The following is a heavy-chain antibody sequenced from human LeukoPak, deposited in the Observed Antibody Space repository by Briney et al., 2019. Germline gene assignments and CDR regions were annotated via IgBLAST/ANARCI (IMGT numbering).Heavy chain of an antibody. CDR1: GGSISSGGYY. CDR2: IYHSGST. D-gene: IGHD4-17*01. Sequence: SETLSLTCTVSGGSISSGGYYWSWVRQPPGKGLEWIGYIYHSGSTYYNPSLKSRVTISVDRSKNQFSLKLSSVTAADTAVYYCACSSTTVTAFDYWGQGTLVTVSS. J-gene: IGHJ4*02. V-gene: IGHV4-30-2*02. CDR3: ACSSTTVTAFDY.